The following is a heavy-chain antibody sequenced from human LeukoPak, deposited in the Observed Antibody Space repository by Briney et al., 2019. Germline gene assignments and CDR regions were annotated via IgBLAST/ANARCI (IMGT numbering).Heavy chain of an antibody. V-gene: IGHV3-48*03. CDR3: ASSGYYFDY. D-gene: IGHD3-22*01. J-gene: IGHJ4*02. CDR2: ITSSGTTI. Sequence: PGGPLRLSCAASGFTFSSYEMNWVRQAPGKGLEWLSYITSSGTTIYYADSVRGRFTISRDDTKNSLYLQMNSLRAEDTAVYYCASSGYYFDYWGQGTLVTVSS. CDR1: GFTFSSYE.